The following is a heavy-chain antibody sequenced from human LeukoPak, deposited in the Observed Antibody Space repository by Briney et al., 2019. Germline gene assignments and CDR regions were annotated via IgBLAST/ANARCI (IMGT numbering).Heavy chain of an antibody. J-gene: IGHJ4*02. CDR2: ISSGSSYI. V-gene: IGHV3-21*01. Sequence: GGSLRLSCAASGFTFSSYSMNWVRQAPGKGLEWVSSISSGSSYIYYADSVKGRFTISRDNAKNSLYLQMNSLRAEDTAVYYCARQIFGVVLFYFDYWGQGALVTVSS. CDR1: GFTFSSYS. CDR3: ARQIFGVVLFYFDY. D-gene: IGHD3-3*01.